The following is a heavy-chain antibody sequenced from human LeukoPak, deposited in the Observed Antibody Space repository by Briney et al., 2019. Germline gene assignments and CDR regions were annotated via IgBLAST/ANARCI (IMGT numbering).Heavy chain of an antibody. D-gene: IGHD3-10*01. V-gene: IGHV3-21*06. CDR3: ARQSYYYGSGSYYKPTPFDS. CDR2: ITTGSSYT. Sequence: PGGALRLSCTAYGFTFSDYSMNWVRQAPGKGLEWVSSITTGSSYTYYADSVKGRFTISRDNAKNSLYLQMNSLRAEDSAVYSCARQSYYYGSGSYYKPTPFDSWGQGTLVTVSS. J-gene: IGHJ4*02. CDR1: GFTFSDYS.